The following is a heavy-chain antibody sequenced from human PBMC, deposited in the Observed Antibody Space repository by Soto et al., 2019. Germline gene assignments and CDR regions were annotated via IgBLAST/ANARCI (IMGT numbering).Heavy chain of an antibody. D-gene: IGHD2-15*01. Sequence: GESLKISWNGSGYGFSIHWVAWPRQMPGKGLESVGIIYPGNSNTMYSPSFQGQVTISADTALSTTYLQWDTLKHSDTAIYFCASDSHCDGGNCPMGGFDMWGQGTMVTVSS. CDR3: ASDSHCDGGNCPMGGFDM. CDR2: IYPGNSNT. CDR1: GYGFSIHW. V-gene: IGHV5-51*01. J-gene: IGHJ3*02.